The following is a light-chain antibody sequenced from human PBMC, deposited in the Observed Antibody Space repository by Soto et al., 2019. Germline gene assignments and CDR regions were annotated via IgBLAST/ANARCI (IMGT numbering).Light chain of an antibody. CDR2: GAF. J-gene: IGKJ1*01. CDR1: QSVSNNY. Sequence: EIVMTQSPATLSVSPGERATLSCRASQSVSNNYLAWYQQKSGQAPRLLIYGAFSRANGIPVRFSGSASGTDFTLIISRLEPEDVAVYYCQQYGSLPKTFGQGAKVDIK. CDR3: QQYGSLPKT. V-gene: IGKV3-20*01.